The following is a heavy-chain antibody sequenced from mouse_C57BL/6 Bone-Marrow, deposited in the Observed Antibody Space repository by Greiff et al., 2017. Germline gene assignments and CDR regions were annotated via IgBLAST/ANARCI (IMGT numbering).Heavy chain of an antibody. CDR1: GYAFTNYL. D-gene: IGHD1-1*02. Sequence: VQLQQSGAELVRPGASVKVSCKASGYAFTNYLIEWVKQRPGQGLEWIGVINPGSGGTKYNEKFKGKATLTADKSSSTAYMQLSSLTSEDSAVYFCAREGGGSYDYAMDYWGQGTSVTVSS. J-gene: IGHJ4*01. V-gene: IGHV1-54*01. CDR2: INPGSGGT. CDR3: AREGGGSYDYAMDY.